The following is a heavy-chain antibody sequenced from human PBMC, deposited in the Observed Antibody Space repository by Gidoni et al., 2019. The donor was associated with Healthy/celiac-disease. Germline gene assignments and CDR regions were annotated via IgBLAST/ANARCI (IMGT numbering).Heavy chain of an antibody. V-gene: IGHV3-48*03. J-gene: IGHJ4*02. CDR3: AKRGYGDYIGD. CDR2: ISSSGSTI. Sequence: EVQLVESGGGLVQPGGSLRLCCAASGFTFSSYEMNWVRQAPGKGLEWVSYISSSGSTIYYADSVKGRFTISRDNAKNSLYLQMNSLRAEDTAVYYCAKRGYGDYIGDWGQGTLVTVSS. CDR1: GFTFSSYE. D-gene: IGHD4-17*01.